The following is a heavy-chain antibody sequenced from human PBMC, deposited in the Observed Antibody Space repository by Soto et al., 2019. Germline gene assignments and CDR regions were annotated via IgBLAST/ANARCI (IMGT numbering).Heavy chain of an antibody. CDR1: GGTFSSYA. V-gene: IGHV1-69*13. CDR3: ARTSLALVSAVAITDYYGMDV. Sequence: RASVKVSCKASGGTFSSYAISWVRQAPGQGLEWMGGIIPIFGTANYAQKFQGRVTITADESTSTAYMELSSLRSEDTAVYYCARTSLALVSAVAITDYYGMDVWGQGTTVTVSS. CDR2: IIPIFGTA. J-gene: IGHJ6*02. D-gene: IGHD6-19*01.